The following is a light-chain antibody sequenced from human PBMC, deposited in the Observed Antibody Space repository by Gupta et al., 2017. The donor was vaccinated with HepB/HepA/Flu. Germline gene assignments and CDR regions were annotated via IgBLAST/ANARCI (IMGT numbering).Light chain of an antibody. CDR1: ILRRFH. CDR2: DTN. Sequence: SSELNQDPTVSAAVGQSVRITCQGAILRRFHASWYQQKPVQAPVIVIYDTNKRPSGIPDRLSASSSGNTAAVTITGAPAEEEGAYYCNSRRTSDNTNYVFGTGTKVTVL. CDR3: NSRRTSDNTNYV. V-gene: IGLV3-19*01. J-gene: IGLJ1*01.